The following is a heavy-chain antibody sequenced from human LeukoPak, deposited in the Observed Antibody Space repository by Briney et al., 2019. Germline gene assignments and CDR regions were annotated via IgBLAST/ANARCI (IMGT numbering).Heavy chain of an antibody. Sequence: ASVKVSCKASGCTFTGYAIFWVRQAPGQKLEWMGWISAGNGNTRYSQKFQDRVIITRDTPASTVYMELSSLRSEDTAVYYCARDRGNYLLPYWGQGTLVTVSS. D-gene: IGHD1-26*01. J-gene: IGHJ4*02. V-gene: IGHV1-3*01. CDR3: ARDRGNYLLPY. CDR1: GCTFTGYA. CDR2: ISAGNGNT.